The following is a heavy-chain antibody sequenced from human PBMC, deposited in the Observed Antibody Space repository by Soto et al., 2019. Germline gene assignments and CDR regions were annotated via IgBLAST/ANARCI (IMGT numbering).Heavy chain of an antibody. V-gene: IGHV2-5*02. D-gene: IGHD3-10*01. Sequence: QITLKESGPMLVKPTQTLTLTCTFSGFSLSTRGVGVSWIRQPPGKALEWLAFIYWDDDKRYSPSLKSRLTITKHTSKNQVVLTLTNMDPVDTATYYCAHSPFSMVRGVIRGYYCDYWGQGTLVTVSS. CDR1: GFSLSTRGVG. CDR2: IYWDDDK. J-gene: IGHJ4*02. CDR3: AHSPFSMVRGVIRGYYCDY.